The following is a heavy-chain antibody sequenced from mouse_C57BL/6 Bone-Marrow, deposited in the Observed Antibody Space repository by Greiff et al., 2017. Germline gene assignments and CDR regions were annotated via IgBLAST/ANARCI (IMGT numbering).Heavy chain of an antibody. Sequence: VQLQQPGAELVMPGASVKLSCKASGYTFTSYWMHWVKQRPGQGLEWIGEIDPSDSYTNYNQKFKGKSTLTVDKSSSTAYMQLSSLTSEDSAVYYCARERLSGYFDFWGTGTTVTVSS. D-gene: IGHD2-2*01. CDR3: ARERLSGYFDF. J-gene: IGHJ1*03. V-gene: IGHV1-69*01. CDR2: IDPSDSYT. CDR1: GYTFTSYW.